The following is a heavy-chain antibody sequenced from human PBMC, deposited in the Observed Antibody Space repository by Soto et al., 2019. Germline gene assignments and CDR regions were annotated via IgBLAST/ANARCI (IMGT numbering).Heavy chain of an antibody. CDR1: GYTFTSYA. Sequence: ASVKVSCKASGYTFTSYAMHWVRQAPGQRREWMGWINAGNGNTKYSQKFQGRVTITRDTSASTAYMELRSLRSEDTAVYYCAREVGTIFGVVIMVDGMDVWGQGTTVTVSS. CDR2: INAGNGNT. J-gene: IGHJ6*02. V-gene: IGHV1-3*01. D-gene: IGHD3-3*01. CDR3: AREVGTIFGVVIMVDGMDV.